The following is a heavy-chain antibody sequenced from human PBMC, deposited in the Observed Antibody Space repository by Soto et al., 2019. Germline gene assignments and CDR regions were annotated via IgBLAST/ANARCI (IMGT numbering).Heavy chain of an antibody. J-gene: IGHJ6*02. Sequence: ASVKVSCKASGGTFSSYAINWVRQAPGQGLEWMGGIIPIFGTANYAQKFQGRVTITADESTSTAYMELSSLRSEDTAVYYCAREGSARRGMDVWGQGTTVTVSS. CDR1: GGTFSSYA. V-gene: IGHV1-69*13. CDR2: IIPIFGTA. CDR3: AREGSARRGMDV.